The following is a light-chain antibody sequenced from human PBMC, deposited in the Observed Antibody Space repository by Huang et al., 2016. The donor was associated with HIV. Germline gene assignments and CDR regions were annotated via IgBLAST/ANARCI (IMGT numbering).Light chain of an antibody. CDR1: QSVSSN. Sequence: EIVMTQSPATLSVSPGERATLSCRASQSVSSNLAWYQQKPGQAPRLLIYGASTRATGIPARFSGRGSGTEFTLAISSLPSEDFAVYYCQKYNNWPPLTFGGGTKVEIK. V-gene: IGKV3-15*01. CDR2: GAS. J-gene: IGKJ4*01. CDR3: QKYNNWPPLT.